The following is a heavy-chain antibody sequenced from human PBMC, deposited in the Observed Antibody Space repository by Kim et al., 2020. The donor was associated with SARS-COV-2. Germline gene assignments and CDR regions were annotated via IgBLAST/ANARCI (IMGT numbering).Heavy chain of an antibody. D-gene: IGHD1-1*01. Sequence: GGSLRLSCGASGFTFSDSAMHWVRQASGKGLEWVGRIRSKANGYATAYIVSVRGRFTISRDDSRNTAYLQMNSLKTEDTAVYYCTRVPGTPLAFWDAFD. J-gene: IGHJ3*02. CDR2: IRSKANGYAT. CDR1: GFTFSDSA. V-gene: IGHV3-73*01. CDR3: TRVPGTPLAFWDAFD.